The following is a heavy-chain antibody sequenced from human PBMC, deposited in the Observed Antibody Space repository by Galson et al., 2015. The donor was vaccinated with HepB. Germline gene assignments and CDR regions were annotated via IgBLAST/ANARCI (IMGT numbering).Heavy chain of an antibody. CDR1: GYTFTSYG. CDR3: ARDIGNSGYDFVQADAFDI. CDR2: ISAYNGNT. D-gene: IGHD5-12*01. J-gene: IGHJ3*02. Sequence: SVKVSCKASGYTFTSYGISWVRQAPGQGLKWMGWISAYNGNTNYAQKLQGRVTMTTDTSTSTAYMELSSLRSEDTAVYYCARDIGNSGYDFVQADAFDIWGQGTMVTVSS. V-gene: IGHV1-18*04.